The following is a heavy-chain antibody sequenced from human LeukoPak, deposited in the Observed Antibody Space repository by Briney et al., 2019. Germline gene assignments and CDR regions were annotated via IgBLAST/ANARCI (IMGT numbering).Heavy chain of an antibody. J-gene: IGHJ4*02. D-gene: IGHD3-16*01. CDR1: GFTFRSFG. CDR3: ARDGELIKGTFDY. Sequence: GGSLRLSCTASGFTFRSFGMHWVRQAPGKGLEWVALIWFDGGQKYYGDAVKGRFTISRDSSKKIVYLQMNSLRVEETAVYYCARDGELIKGTFDYRGQGILVTVAS. V-gene: IGHV3-33*01. CDR2: IWFDGGQK.